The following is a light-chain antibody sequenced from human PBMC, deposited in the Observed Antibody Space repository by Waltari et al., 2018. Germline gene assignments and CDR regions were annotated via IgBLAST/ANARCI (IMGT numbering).Light chain of an antibody. CDR2: GAS. V-gene: IGKV3D-15*01. Sequence: EIVMTQSPATLSVSPGERATLSCRASQSVSSNLAWYQQKPGQAPRLLIYGASTRATGIPARFSGSVSGTEFTLTISSLQSEDFAVYYCQQYNNWPPGTFGQGTKLEI. J-gene: IGKJ2*01. CDR3: QQYNNWPPGT. CDR1: QSVSSN.